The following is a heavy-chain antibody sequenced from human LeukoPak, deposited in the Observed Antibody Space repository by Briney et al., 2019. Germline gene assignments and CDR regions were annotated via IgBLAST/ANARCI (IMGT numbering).Heavy chain of an antibody. D-gene: IGHD1-26*01. CDR2: SSDSGGT. CDR3: ARDLGTGSYYPFEF. Sequence: SETLSLTCAVYGGSLNGHYWSWIRQSPGKGLEWIGESSDSGGTKFNPSLKSRVTISADTSKNQFSLKLSSVTAADTAVYYCARDLGTGSYYPFEFWGQGTLVTVSS. J-gene: IGHJ4*02. CDR1: GGSLNGHY. V-gene: IGHV4-34*01.